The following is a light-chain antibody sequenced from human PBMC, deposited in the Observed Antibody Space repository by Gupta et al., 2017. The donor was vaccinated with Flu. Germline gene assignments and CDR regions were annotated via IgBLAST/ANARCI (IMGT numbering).Light chain of an antibody. J-gene: IGKJ3*01. CDR2: DSS. CDR1: QSASSY. Sequence: EIVLTQSSATLSLSPGERATLSCRAGQSASSYLARYQQKPGQAPRLLIYDSSNRATGIPARFSGSGSGTDFTLTISSLEPEDYSVYYCQQRSNWPPGTFGPGTKVDIK. V-gene: IGKV3-11*01. CDR3: QQRSNWPPGT.